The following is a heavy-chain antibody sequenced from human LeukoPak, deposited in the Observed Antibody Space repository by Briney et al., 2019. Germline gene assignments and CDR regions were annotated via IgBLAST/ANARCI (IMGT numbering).Heavy chain of an antibody. V-gene: IGHV1-46*01. Sequence: ASVKVSCKASGYTFTSYYMHWVRQAPGQGLEWRGIINPSGGSTSYAQKFQGRVTMTRDTSTSTVYMELSSLRSEDTAVYYCARDLSLVGAIRQDAFDIWGQGTMVTVSS. J-gene: IGHJ3*02. D-gene: IGHD1-26*01. CDR1: GYTFTSYY. CDR2: INPSGGST. CDR3: ARDLSLVGAIRQDAFDI.